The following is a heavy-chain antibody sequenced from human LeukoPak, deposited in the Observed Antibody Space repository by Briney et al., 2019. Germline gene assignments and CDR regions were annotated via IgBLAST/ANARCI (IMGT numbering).Heavy chain of an antibody. Sequence: ETLSLTCAVSGGSISSSNWWSWVRQAPAKGLEWVSITVAGYSETHYADSVRGRFTISRDDSSNTLSLEMNSLRADDTGTYYCVKDFCRGGNCPFPFFDSWGQGTVVTVSS. CDR2: TVAGYSET. D-gene: IGHD4-23*01. J-gene: IGHJ4*02. CDR3: VKDFCRGGNCPFPFFDS. V-gene: IGHV3-23*01. CDR1: GGSISSSN.